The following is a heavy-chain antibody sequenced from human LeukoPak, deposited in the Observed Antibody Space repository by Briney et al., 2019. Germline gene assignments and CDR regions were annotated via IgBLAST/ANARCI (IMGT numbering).Heavy chain of an antibody. V-gene: IGHV3-23*01. CDR3: AKDQEMATTYPSLFDY. D-gene: IGHD5-24*01. Sequence: GGSLRLSCAASGFTFSIYAMSWVRQAPGKGLEWVSAISGSGASTYYTDSVKGRLTISRDNFKKTVYMQMNRLRDEDTAVYYCAKDQEMATTYPSLFDYCGQGTLVTVPS. CDR2: ISGSGAST. CDR1: GFTFSIYA. J-gene: IGHJ4*02.